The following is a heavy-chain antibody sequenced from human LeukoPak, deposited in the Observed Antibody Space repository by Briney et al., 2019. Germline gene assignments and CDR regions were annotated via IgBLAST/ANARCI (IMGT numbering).Heavy chain of an antibody. CDR2: IYYSGST. CDR3: ARAGVETGTGYYYYMDV. Sequence: SETLSLTCTVSGGSISSYYWSWIRQPPGKGLEWIGYIYYSGSTNYNPSLKSRVTISVDTSKNQFSLKLSSATAADTAVYYCARAGVETGTGYYYYMDVWGKGTTVTVSS. J-gene: IGHJ6*03. CDR1: GGSISSYY. D-gene: IGHD1-1*01. V-gene: IGHV4-59*01.